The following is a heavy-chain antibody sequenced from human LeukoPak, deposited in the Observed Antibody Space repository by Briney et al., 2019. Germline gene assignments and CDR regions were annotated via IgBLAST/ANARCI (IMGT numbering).Heavy chain of an antibody. V-gene: IGHV3-7*04. J-gene: IGHJ3*02. CDR2: IKQDGSDK. CDR3: AREGLWVGPDSGKTRHPYWEI. D-gene: IGHD2-21*01. Sequence: GGSLRLSCAASGFTFSSYWMSWVRQAPGKGLQWVANIKQDGSDKYYVDSVKGRFTISRDNAKNSLNLQMSSLRAKDTAVYYCAREGLWVGPDSGKTRHPYWEIWGQGTMVTVSS. CDR1: GFTFSSYW.